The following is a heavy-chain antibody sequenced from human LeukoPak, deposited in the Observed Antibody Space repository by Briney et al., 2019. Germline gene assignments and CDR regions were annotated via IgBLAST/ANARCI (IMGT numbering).Heavy chain of an antibody. V-gene: IGHV1-24*01. D-gene: IGHD3-3*01. Sequence: ASVKVSCKASGYTFTCYYMHWVRQAPGKGLEWMGGFDPEDGETIYAQKFQGRVTMTEDTSTDTAYMELSSLRSEDTAVYYCATGIPELRFLEGFDPWGQGTLVTVSS. J-gene: IGHJ5*02. CDR1: GYTFTCYY. CDR2: FDPEDGET. CDR3: ATGIPELRFLEGFDP.